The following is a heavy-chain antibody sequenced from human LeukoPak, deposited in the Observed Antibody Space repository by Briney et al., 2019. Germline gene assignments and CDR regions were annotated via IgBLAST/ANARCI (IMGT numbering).Heavy chain of an antibody. V-gene: IGHV3-23*01. CDR1: GFTFSSYA. Sequence: GGSLRLSWAASGFTFSSYAMSWVRQAPGKGLEWVSAISGSGGSTYYADSVKGRFTISRDNSKNTLYLQMNSLRAEDTAVYYCAKGHRGSGQYYFDYWGQGTLVTVSS. J-gene: IGHJ4*02. CDR3: AKGHRGSGQYYFDY. CDR2: ISGSGGST. D-gene: IGHD1-14*01.